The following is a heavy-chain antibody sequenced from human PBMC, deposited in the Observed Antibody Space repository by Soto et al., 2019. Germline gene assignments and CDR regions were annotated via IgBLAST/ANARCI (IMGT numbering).Heavy chain of an antibody. CDR3: ARDMGFGLSDY. CDR1: GYTFTSYA. J-gene: IGHJ4*02. D-gene: IGHD3-10*01. CDR2: INAGNGNT. V-gene: IGHV1-3*01. Sequence: QVQLVQSGAEVKKPGASVKVSCKASGYTFTSYAMYWVRQAPGQRLEWMGWINAGNGNTKYSQKLQGRVTITRDTSASTAYMELSSLRSEDTAVDYCARDMGFGLSDYWGQGTLVTVSS.